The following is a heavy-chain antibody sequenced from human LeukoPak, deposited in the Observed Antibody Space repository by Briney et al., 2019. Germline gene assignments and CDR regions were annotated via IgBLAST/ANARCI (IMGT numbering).Heavy chain of an antibody. CDR2: IKPDGTTK. V-gene: IGHV3-7*03. CDR3: ARSIPYGTTWYGRSDY. CDR1: GFPFSSYS. J-gene: IGHJ4*02. Sequence: GGSLRLSCAASGFPFSSYSMTWARQAPGKGLEWVANIKPDGTTKFYVDSVKGRFTISRDNALNSLYLQMNSLRAEDTAIYYCARSIPYGTTWYGRSDYWGQGTLVTVSS. D-gene: IGHD6-13*01.